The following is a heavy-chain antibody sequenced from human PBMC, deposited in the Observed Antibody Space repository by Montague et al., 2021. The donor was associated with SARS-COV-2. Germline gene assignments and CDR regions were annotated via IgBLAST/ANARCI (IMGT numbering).Heavy chain of an antibody. CDR2: IYYGGGT. J-gene: IGHJ4*02. CDR1: GGSMSSGSDY. Sequence: SETLSLTCVVSGGSMSSGSDYWGWIPQPPGKGLDWIGSIYYGGGTSYNPSLRSRVTISIDTPNNQFSPKLSSVTAADTAVYYCARYTSATMLDSWGQGTLVTVSS. CDR3: ARYTSATMLDS. D-gene: IGHD2-15*01. V-gene: IGHV4-39*01.